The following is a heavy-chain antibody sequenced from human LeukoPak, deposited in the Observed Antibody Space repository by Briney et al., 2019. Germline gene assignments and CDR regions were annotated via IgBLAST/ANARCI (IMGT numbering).Heavy chain of an antibody. Sequence: GGSLRLSCAASGFTFSSYAMHWVRQAPGKGLEWVAFIRYDGSNIYYADSVKGRFTVSKDNSKNTLYLQMDSLRAEDTAVYYCARAKNYYDSSGWVYYMDVWGKGTTVTISS. D-gene: IGHD3-22*01. CDR3: ARAKNYYDSSGWVYYMDV. CDR2: IRYDGSNI. J-gene: IGHJ6*03. V-gene: IGHV3-30*02. CDR1: GFTFSSYA.